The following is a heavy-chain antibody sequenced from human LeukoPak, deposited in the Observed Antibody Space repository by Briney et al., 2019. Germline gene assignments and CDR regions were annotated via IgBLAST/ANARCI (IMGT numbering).Heavy chain of an antibody. V-gene: IGHV4-39*07. CDR3: ARGDFWIRIDY. Sequence: MASETLSLTCTVPGGSISSRSYDWGWIRQPPVNGLEGIGSIYYSGSTYYNPPLKSRVTISVDTSKNQFSPKLSSVTAADTAVYSCARGDFWIRIDYWGQGTLVTVSS. CDR1: GGSISSRSYD. J-gene: IGHJ4*02. D-gene: IGHD3-3*01. CDR2: IYYSGST.